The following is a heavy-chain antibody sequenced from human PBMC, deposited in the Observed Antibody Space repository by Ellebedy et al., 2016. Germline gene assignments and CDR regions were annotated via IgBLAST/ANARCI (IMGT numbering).Heavy chain of an antibody. J-gene: IGHJ3*02. V-gene: IGHV4-59*01. CDR2: IHYSGST. CDR3: ATNTANYLDI. Sequence: GSLRLSCTVSGGSISSYYWSWIRQPPGKGLELIGYIHYSGSTNYNPSLKSRVTISVDTSKNQFSLYLSSVTAADTAVYYCATNTANYLDIWGQGAMVIVSS. CDR1: GGSISSYY. D-gene: IGHD4/OR15-4a*01.